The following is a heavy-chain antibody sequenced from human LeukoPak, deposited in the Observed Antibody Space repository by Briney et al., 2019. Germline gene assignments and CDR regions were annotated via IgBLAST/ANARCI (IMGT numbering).Heavy chain of an antibody. J-gene: IGHJ4*02. CDR2: IYPGDSDT. CDR1: GYSFTSYW. D-gene: IGHD3-22*01. Sequence: GESLKISCKGSGYSFTSYWIGWVRQMPGKGLEWMGIIYPGDSDTRYSPSFQGQVTISADKSICTAYLQWSSLKASDTAMYYCARSTYYYDSSGYYSLNPFDYWGQGTLVTVSS. CDR3: ARSTYYYDSSGYYSLNPFDY. V-gene: IGHV5-51*01.